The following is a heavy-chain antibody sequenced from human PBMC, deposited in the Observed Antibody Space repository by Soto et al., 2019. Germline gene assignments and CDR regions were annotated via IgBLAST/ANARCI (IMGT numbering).Heavy chain of an antibody. D-gene: IGHD3-10*01. J-gene: IGHJ6*02. V-gene: IGHV4-59*08. CDR3: ARLYYYGSGSYYYYYGMDV. CDR2: IYYSGST. Sequence: QVQLQESGPGLVKPSETLSLTCTVSGGSIISYYWSWIRQPPGKGLEWIGYIYYSGSTNYNPSLKSRVTISVDTSKNQFSLKLSSVTAADTAVYYCARLYYYGSGSYYYYYGMDVWGQGTTVTVSS. CDR1: GGSIISYY.